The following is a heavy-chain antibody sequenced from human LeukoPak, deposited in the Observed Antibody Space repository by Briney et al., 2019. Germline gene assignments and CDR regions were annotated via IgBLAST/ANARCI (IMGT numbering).Heavy chain of an antibody. Sequence: GGSLRLSCAASGFTFSDRYMHWVRQAPGKGLEWVGRSRNKANSYTTEYAASVKGRFTVSRDDTNNSLYLQMNSLKTEDTAVYYCASSPAGRYTFEYWGQGTLVTVSS. CDR3: ASSPAGRYTFEY. CDR1: GFTFSDRY. CDR2: SRNKANSYTT. D-gene: IGHD1-26*01. V-gene: IGHV3-72*01. J-gene: IGHJ4*02.